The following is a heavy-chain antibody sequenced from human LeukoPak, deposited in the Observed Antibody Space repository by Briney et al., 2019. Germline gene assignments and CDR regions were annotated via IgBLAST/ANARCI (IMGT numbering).Heavy chain of an antibody. J-gene: IGHJ4*02. D-gene: IGHD3-9*01. V-gene: IGHV1-24*01. CDR3: ATTLYYDILTGRYTDY. Sequence: ASVKVSCKVSGYTLTELSMHWVRQAPGKGLEWMGGFDPEDGETIYAQKFQGRVTMTEDTSTDTAYMELSSLRSEDTAVYYCATTLYYDILTGRYTDYWGQGTLVTVSS. CDR2: FDPEDGET. CDR1: GYTLTELS.